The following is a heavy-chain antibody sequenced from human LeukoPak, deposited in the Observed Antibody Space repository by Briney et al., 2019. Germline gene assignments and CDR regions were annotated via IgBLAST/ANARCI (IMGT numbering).Heavy chain of an antibody. V-gene: IGHV3-9*01. D-gene: IGHD3-9*01. CDR3: VKGLFAWEFGS. Sequence: GGSLRLSCAALGLTFDDYAMDWFRQAPGKGLDWVSGISWNSVSIGSADSLKGRSPISRDNPKTSPSLQRTTLRAEATAGIYFVKGLFAWEFGSWGQGTLVTVSS. CDR1: GLTFDDYA. CDR2: ISWNSVSI. J-gene: IGHJ4*02.